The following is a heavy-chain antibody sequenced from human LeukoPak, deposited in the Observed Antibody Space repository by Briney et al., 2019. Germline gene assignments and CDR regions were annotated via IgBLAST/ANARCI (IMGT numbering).Heavy chain of an antibody. CDR1: GGSISYYS. V-gene: IGHV4-59*01. Sequence: PSETLSLTCTVSGGSISYYSWSWIRQSPGKGLEWTGYIYYSGTTNYNPSLESRVTVSVDTSKNQFSLQLRSVTAADTAVYYCAREDPQTTVPEGMDVWGQGTTVTVSS. CDR2: IYYSGTT. J-gene: IGHJ6*02. CDR3: AREDPQTTVPEGMDV. D-gene: IGHD4-17*01.